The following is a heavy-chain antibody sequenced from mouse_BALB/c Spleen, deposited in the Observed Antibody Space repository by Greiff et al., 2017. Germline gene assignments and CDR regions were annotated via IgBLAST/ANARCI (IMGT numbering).Heavy chain of an antibody. Sequence: EVKLMESGGGLVKPGGSLKLSCAASGFTFSSYAMSWVRQSPEKRLEWVAEISSGGSYTYYPDTVTGRFTISRDNAKNTLYLEMSSLRSEDTAMYYCARRGVGFAYWGQGTLVTVSA. CDR2: ISSGGSYT. V-gene: IGHV5-9-4*01. CDR3: ARRGVGFAY. CDR1: GFTFSSYA. J-gene: IGHJ3*01.